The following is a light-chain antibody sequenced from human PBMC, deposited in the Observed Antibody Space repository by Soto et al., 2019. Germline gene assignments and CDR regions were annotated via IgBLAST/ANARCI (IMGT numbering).Light chain of an antibody. CDR3: QQYYNTPRT. CDR1: QRIDTW. Sequence: DIQMTQSPSILSASVGDRVTITCRASQRIDTWLAWYQQKPGTAPKLLIYKATILQSGVPSRFSGSGSGTDFTLTISSLQAEDVAVYYCQQYYNTPRTFGQGTKVDIK. CDR2: KAT. J-gene: IGKJ1*01. V-gene: IGKV1-5*03.